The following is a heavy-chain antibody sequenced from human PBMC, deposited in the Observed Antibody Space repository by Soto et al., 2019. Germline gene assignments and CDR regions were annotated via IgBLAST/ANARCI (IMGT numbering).Heavy chain of an antibody. V-gene: IGHV3-30*18. D-gene: IGHD3-22*01. Sequence: PGGSLRLSCAASGFTFSSYCMHWVRQAPGKGLEWVAVISYDGSNKYYADSVKGRFTISRDNSKNTLYMQMNSLRAEDTAVYYCAKCRGKDMIVVVRPPVDYYYGMDVWGQGTTVNVSS. CDR3: AKCRGKDMIVVVRPPVDYYYGMDV. CDR2: ISYDGSNK. CDR1: GFTFSSYC. J-gene: IGHJ6*02.